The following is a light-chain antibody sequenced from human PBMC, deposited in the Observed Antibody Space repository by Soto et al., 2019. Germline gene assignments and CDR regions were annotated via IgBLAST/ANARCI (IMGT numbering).Light chain of an antibody. Sequence: QSVLTQPPSVSDAPRQRVTISCSGSRSNIGNKAVNWYQQFPGKAPKLLIYYDDLLPSGVSDRFSGSKSGTSASLAISGLQSEDEADYYCATWDDSLNGPVFGGGTKLTVL. CDR2: YDD. J-gene: IGLJ3*02. V-gene: IGLV1-36*01. CDR3: ATWDDSLNGPV. CDR1: RSNIGNKA.